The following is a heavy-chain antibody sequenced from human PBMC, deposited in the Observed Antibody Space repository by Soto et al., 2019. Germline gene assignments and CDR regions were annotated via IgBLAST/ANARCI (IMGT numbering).Heavy chain of an antibody. CDR2: INPNSGGP. Sequence: ASVKVSCKASGYTFTGYSMHWVRQAPGQGLEWMGWINPNSGGPNYAQKFQGRVTMTRDTSISTAYMVLSRLRSDDTAAYYCARDTGKISGWYDYYYGMDVGGQGTTVTVAS. V-gene: IGHV1-2*02. D-gene: IGHD6-19*01. CDR3: ARDTGKISGWYDYYYGMDV. J-gene: IGHJ6*02. CDR1: GYTFTGYS.